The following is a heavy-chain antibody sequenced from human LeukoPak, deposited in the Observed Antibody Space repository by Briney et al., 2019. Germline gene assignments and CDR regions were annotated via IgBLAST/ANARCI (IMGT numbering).Heavy chain of an antibody. CDR3: ARDRGSSWSYFDY. D-gene: IGHD6-13*01. CDR1: GFTFSSYS. V-gene: IGHV3-21*04. J-gene: IGHJ4*02. CDR2: ISSSSSYI. Sequence: GGSLRLSCAASGFTFSSYSMNWVRQAPGKGLEWVSSISSSSSYIYYADSVKGRFTISRDNSKNTLYLQMNSLRAEDTAVYYCARDRGSSWSYFDYWGQGTLATVSS.